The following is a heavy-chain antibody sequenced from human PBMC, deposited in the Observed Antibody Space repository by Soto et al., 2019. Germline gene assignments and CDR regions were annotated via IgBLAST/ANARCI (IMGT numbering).Heavy chain of an antibody. J-gene: IGHJ6*02. CDR2: IWYDGSNK. D-gene: IGHD3-22*01. Sequence: GGSLRLFCAASGFTFSSYGMHWVRQAPGKGLEWVAVIWYDGSNKYYADSVKGRFTISRDNSKNTLYLQMNSLRAEDTAVYYCARVDDSSGYYLYYYYGMDVWGQGTTVTVSS. CDR3: ARVDDSSGYYLYYYYGMDV. CDR1: GFTFSSYG. V-gene: IGHV3-33*01.